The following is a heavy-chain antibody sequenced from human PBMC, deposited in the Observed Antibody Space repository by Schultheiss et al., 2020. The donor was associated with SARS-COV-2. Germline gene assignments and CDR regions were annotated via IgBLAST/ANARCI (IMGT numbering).Heavy chain of an antibody. CDR3: ARTYYFDY. J-gene: IGHJ4*02. CDR2: INPNSGGT. Sequence: GESLKISCKASGYTFTGYYMHWVRQAPGQGLEWMGWINPNSGGTNYAQKFQGRVTMTRDTSISTAYMEVSSLRSEDTAVYYCARTYYFDYWGQGTLVTVSS. V-gene: IGHV1-2*02. CDR1: GYTFTGYY.